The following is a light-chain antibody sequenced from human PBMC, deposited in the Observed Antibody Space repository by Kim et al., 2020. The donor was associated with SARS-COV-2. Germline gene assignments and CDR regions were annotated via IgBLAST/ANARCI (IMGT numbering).Light chain of an antibody. CDR3: QQYGSSPPYT. CDR2: GAS. CDR1: QSVSSSY. V-gene: IGKV3-20*01. Sequence: EIVLTQSPGTLSLSPGERATLSCRASQSVSSSYLAWYQQKPGQAPRLLIYGASSRATGIPDRFSGRGSETYFTLTISRLEPEDFAVYYCQQYGSSPPYTFGQGTKLEI. J-gene: IGKJ2*01.